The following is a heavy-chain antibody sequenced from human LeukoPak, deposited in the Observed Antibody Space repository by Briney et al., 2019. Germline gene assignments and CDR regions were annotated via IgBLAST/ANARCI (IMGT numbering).Heavy chain of an antibody. CDR1: GYSFTSYW. D-gene: IGHD2-15*01. Sequence: GESLKISCKGSGYSFTSYWIGWVRQMPGKGLEWMGIIYPGDSDTRYSPSFQGQVTISADKSISTAYLQWSSLKASDTAMYYCARHLLSGQSTYYFDYWGQGTLVTVSS. CDR2: IYPGDSDT. CDR3: ARHLLSGQSTYYFDY. V-gene: IGHV5-51*01. J-gene: IGHJ4*02.